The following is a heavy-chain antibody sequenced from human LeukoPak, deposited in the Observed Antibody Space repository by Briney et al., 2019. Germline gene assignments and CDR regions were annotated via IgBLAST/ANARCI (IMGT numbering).Heavy chain of an antibody. Sequence: PGGSLRLSCAASGFTFSGSAMHWVRQASGKGLEWVGRIRSKANSYATAYAASVKGRFTISRDDSKNTAYLQMNSLTTEDTAVYYCTSPGYYDNSGDFDYWGQGTLVTVSS. CDR2: IRSKANSYAT. J-gene: IGHJ4*02. CDR1: GFTFSGSA. D-gene: IGHD3-22*01. V-gene: IGHV3-73*01. CDR3: TSPGYYDNSGDFDY.